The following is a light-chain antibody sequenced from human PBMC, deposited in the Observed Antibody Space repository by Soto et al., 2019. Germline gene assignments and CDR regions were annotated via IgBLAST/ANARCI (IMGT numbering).Light chain of an antibody. J-gene: IGKJ1*01. Sequence: IQMTQFTSTLSASVGDRFSSTCRASQSISVWLAWYQQKPGKAPKLLIYMASTLESGVPSRFSGSGSGTEFTLTISSLQPDDFATYYCQQYNDYSRTFGPGTKVDI. CDR1: QSISVW. CDR2: MAS. CDR3: QQYNDYSRT. V-gene: IGKV1-5*03.